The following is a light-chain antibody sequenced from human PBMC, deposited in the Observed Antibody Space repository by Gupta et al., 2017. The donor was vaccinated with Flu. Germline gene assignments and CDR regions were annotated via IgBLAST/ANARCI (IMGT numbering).Light chain of an antibody. Sequence: QSALTQPRSVSGSPGQSVTISCTGPSSDIGVYNYVSWYQHHPDKAPKLLIFDVTERPSGVPDRFSGSKSGNTASLTISGLQTDDAAHYYCCSYAGSSTPYVFGGGTQLTVL. V-gene: IGLV2-11*01. CDR3: CSYAGSSTPYV. J-gene: IGLJ3*02. CDR2: DVT. CDR1: SSDIGVYNY.